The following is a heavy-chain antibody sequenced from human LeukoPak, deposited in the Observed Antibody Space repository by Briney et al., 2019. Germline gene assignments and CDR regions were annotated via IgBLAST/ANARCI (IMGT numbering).Heavy chain of an antibody. CDR3: ARVALDYDILTGYYIPVFDY. Sequence: GGSLRLSCAASGFTFSDYYMSWIRQAPGKGLEWVSYISSSSSYTNYADSVKGRFTISRDNARNSLYLQMSSLRAEDTAVYYCARVALDYDILTGYYIPVFDYWGQGTLVTVSS. CDR1: GFTFSDYY. V-gene: IGHV3-11*06. J-gene: IGHJ4*02. CDR2: ISSSSSYT. D-gene: IGHD3-9*01.